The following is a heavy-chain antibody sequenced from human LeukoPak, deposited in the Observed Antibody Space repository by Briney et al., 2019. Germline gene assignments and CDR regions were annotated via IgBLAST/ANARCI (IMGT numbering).Heavy chain of an antibody. V-gene: IGHV4-39*01. CDR1: GGAIRRSNYH. D-gene: IGHD1-26*01. J-gene: IGHJ4*02. Sequence: SETLSLTCTVSGGAIRRSNYHWGWIRQPPGKGLEWIGSIYYSGSTYYNPSLKSRVTISVDTAKNRFSLKLSSVADADTAMYYCARQRGGSYLFTYWGQGTLVTVSS. CDR3: ARQRGGSYLFTY. CDR2: IYYSGST.